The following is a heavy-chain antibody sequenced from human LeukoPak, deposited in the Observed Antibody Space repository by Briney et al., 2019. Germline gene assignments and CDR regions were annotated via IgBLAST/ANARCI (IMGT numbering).Heavy chain of an antibody. Sequence: QPGGSLRLSCATSGFTFSSYGFHWVRQAPGKGLEWVAVISNNGGYKHYTDSVKGRFTISRDNAKNSLYLQMNSLRAEDTAVYYCARDGNGLLWFGEASQDYGMDVWGQGTTVTVSS. CDR3: ARDGNGLLWFGEASQDYGMDV. D-gene: IGHD3-10*01. V-gene: IGHV3-33*01. CDR1: GFTFSSYG. CDR2: ISNNGGYK. J-gene: IGHJ6*02.